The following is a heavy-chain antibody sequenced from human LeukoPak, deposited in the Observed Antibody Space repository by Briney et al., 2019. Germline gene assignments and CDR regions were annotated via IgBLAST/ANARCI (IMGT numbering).Heavy chain of an antibody. CDR3: ARDPSFGYYYGSGPGY. CDR1: GFTFSSYS. Sequence: GGSLRLTCAASGFTFSSYSMNWVRQAPGKGLEWLSSISSSSSYIYYADSVKGRFTISRDNAKNSLYLQMNSLRAEDTAVYYCARDPSFGYYYGSGPGYWGQGTLVTVSS. J-gene: IGHJ4*02. V-gene: IGHV3-21*01. D-gene: IGHD3-10*01. CDR2: ISSSSSYI.